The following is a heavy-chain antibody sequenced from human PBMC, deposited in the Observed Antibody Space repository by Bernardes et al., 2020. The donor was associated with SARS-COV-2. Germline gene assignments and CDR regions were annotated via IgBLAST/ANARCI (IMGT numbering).Heavy chain of an antibody. CDR1: GFTFSSYG. Sequence: GGSLRLSCAASGFTFSSYGMHWVRKAPGKGLEWVAFIRYDASNEYYVDSVKGRFTISRDNSKNTLSLQMNSLRGEDTAVYYCARKTYSTSHRDYYQFGMDVWGQGTTVTVSS. CDR3: ARKTYSTSHRDYYQFGMDV. D-gene: IGHD2-2*01. CDR2: IRYDASNE. J-gene: IGHJ6*02. V-gene: IGHV3-30*02.